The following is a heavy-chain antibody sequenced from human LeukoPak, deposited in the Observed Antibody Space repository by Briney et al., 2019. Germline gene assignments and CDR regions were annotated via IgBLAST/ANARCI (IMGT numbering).Heavy chain of an antibody. CDR1: GFTFSSYS. CDR3: AREGPVDCSSTSCYADY. V-gene: IGHV3-21*01. J-gene: IGHJ4*02. Sequence: GGSLRLSCAASGFTFSSYSMNWVRQAPGKGLERVSYIGTSSSTHIYYADSVKGRFTISRDNAKNSLSLQMNSLRGEDTAVYYCAREGPVDCSSTSCYADYWGQGTLVTVSS. CDR2: IGTSSSTHI. D-gene: IGHD2-2*01.